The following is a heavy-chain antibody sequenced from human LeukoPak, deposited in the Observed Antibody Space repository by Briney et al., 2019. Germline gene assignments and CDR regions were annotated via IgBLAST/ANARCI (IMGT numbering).Heavy chain of an antibody. CDR1: GYTFTKSY. CDR2: INPTGGST. Sequence: ASVKVSCKASGYTFTKSYIHWVRQAPGQGLEWMGLINPTGGSTGYAQKFQGRVTMTRDMSTSTDYMELSSLRSEDTAIYYCARDNSVGDNAWWFDPWGQGTLVTASS. D-gene: IGHD1-26*01. CDR3: ARDNSVGDNAWWFDP. J-gene: IGHJ5*02. V-gene: IGHV1-46*01.